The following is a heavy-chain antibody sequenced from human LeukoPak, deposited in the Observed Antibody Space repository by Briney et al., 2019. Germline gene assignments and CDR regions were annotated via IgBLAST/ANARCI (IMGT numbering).Heavy chain of an antibody. D-gene: IGHD5-24*01. J-gene: IGHJ4*02. V-gene: IGHV1-8*01. Sequence: ASVKVSCKASGYTFTSYDISWVRQATGQGLEWTGWMNPNSGNTGYAQRFQGRVTMTRNTSISAAYMELSSLRSEDTAVYYCARVKRWLQLQPFDYWGQGTLVTVSS. CDR2: MNPNSGNT. CDR1: GYTFTSYD. CDR3: ARVKRWLQLQPFDY.